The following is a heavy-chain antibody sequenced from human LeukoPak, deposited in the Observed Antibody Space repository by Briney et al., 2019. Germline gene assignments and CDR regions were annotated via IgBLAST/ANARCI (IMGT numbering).Heavy chain of an antibody. Sequence: GGSLRLSCAASGFTFSSYAMSWVRQAPGKGLEWVSAISGSGGSTYYADSVKGRFTISRDNSKNMLYLQMNSLRAEDTAVYYCAKDGGMDIVVVPAVNYWGQGTLVTVSS. V-gene: IGHV3-23*01. J-gene: IGHJ4*02. CDR1: GFTFSSYA. D-gene: IGHD2-2*03. CDR3: AKDGGMDIVVVPAVNY. CDR2: ISGSGGST.